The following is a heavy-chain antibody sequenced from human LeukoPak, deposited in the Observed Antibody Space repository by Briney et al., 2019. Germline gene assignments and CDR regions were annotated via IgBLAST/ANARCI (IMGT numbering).Heavy chain of an antibody. J-gene: IGHJ4*02. CDR2: INPNSGGT. V-gene: IGHV1-2*02. Sequence: ASVKVSCKASGYTFTGYYMHWVRQAPGQGLEWMGWINPNSGGTNYAQKFQGRVTMTRDTSISTAYMELSRLRSYDTAVYYCARSSSGRLIVGATSSTALYFDYWGQGTLVTVSS. CDR1: GYTFTGYY. D-gene: IGHD1-26*01. CDR3: ARSSSGRLIVGATSSTALYFDY.